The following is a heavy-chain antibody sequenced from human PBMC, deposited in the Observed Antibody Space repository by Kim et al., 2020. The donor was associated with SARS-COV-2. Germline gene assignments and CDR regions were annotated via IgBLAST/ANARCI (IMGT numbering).Heavy chain of an antibody. Sequence: SETLSLTCTVSGGSISSYYWSWIRQPPGKRLEWIGYIYYSGSTNYNPSLKSRVTISVDTSKNQFSLKLSSVTAADTAVYYCARGRNPGIAAAGNSWGQGTLVTVSS. V-gene: IGHV4-59*01. J-gene: IGHJ4*02. CDR2: IYYSGST. D-gene: IGHD6-13*01. CDR3: ARGRNPGIAAAGNS. CDR1: GGSISSYY.